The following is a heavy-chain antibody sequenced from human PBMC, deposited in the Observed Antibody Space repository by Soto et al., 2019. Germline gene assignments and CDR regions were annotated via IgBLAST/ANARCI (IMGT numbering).Heavy chain of an antibody. CDR3: ARRRSGWHPIDY. Sequence: QVQLQESGPGLVKPSQTLSLTCTVSGGSISSGGYYWSWIRQHPGKGLEWIGYIYYIGRTYYNPSLKSRVTISVDTSKNHFSLKLSSVTAADTAVYYCARRRSGWHPIDYWGQGTLVTVSS. CDR1: GGSISSGGYY. CDR2: IYYIGRT. D-gene: IGHD6-19*01. J-gene: IGHJ4*02. V-gene: IGHV4-31*03.